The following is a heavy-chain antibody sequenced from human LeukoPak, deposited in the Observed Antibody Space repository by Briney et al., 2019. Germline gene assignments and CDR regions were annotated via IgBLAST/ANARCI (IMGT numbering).Heavy chain of an antibody. CDR3: ARRLRFFLNWFDP. CDR1: GGSISSSSDY. Sequence: SETLSLTCTVSGGSISSSSDYWGWIRQPPGKGREWIGPIYNTGDTYYNPSLKSSVTITVDTSKNQFPLKLSSVADADTAVYYCARRLRFFLNWFDPWGQGTLVTVSS. J-gene: IGHJ5*02. V-gene: IGHV4-39*01. CDR2: IYNTGDT. D-gene: IGHD3-3*01.